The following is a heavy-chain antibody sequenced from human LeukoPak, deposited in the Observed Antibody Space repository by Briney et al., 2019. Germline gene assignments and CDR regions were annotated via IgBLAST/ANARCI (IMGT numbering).Heavy chain of an antibody. Sequence: GGSLRLSCAASGFTFSSYAMSWVRQAPGEGLEGVSAISGSGGSTYYADSVKGRFTISRDNSKNTLYLQMNSLRAEDTAVYYCAKDGGYCSSTSCYFDYWGQGTLVTVSS. D-gene: IGHD2-2*01. V-gene: IGHV3-23*01. CDR1: GFTFSSYA. CDR2: ISGSGGST. CDR3: AKDGGYCSSTSCYFDY. J-gene: IGHJ4*02.